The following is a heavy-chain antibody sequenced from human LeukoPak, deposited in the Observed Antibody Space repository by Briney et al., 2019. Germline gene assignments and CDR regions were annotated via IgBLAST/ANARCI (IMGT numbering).Heavy chain of an antibody. CDR3: ARDLTRDNWFDP. J-gene: IGHJ5*02. V-gene: IGHV1-2*02. CDR2: INPNSGGT. CDR1: GYTFIGYY. Sequence: ASVKVSCKASGYTFIGYYMHWVRQAPGEGLEWMGWINPNSGGTKYAQKFQGRVTMTRDTSISTAYMELNRLRSDDTAVYYCARDLTRDNWFDPWSQGTLVTVSS.